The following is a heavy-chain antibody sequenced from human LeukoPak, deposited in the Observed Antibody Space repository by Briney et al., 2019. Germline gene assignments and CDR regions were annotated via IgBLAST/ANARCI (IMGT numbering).Heavy chain of an antibody. D-gene: IGHD6-13*01. CDR2: INPNSGGT. Sequence: ASVQVSCKASGYTLTGYYMHWVRQAPGQGLEWMGWINPNSGGTNFAQKLQGRVTMTRDTSISKTYIELSRLRSDDTAVYYCARRRIGIAAASTPLNWFDPWGQGTLVTVSS. CDR1: GYTLTGYY. V-gene: IGHV1-2*02. J-gene: IGHJ5*02. CDR3: ARRRIGIAAASTPLNWFDP.